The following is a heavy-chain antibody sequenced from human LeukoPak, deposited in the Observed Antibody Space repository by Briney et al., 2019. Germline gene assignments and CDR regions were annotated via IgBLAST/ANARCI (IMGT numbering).Heavy chain of an antibody. V-gene: IGHV1-18*01. CDR2: ISAYNGNT. D-gene: IGHD3-10*01. CDR1: GYTFTSYG. J-gene: IGHJ4*02. CDR3: ARMMVRGVISRPFDY. Sequence: GASVKVSCKASGYTFTSYGISWVRQAPGQGLEWMGWISAYNGNTNYAQKLQGRVTMTTDTSTSTAYMELRSLRSDDTAMYYCARMMVRGVISRPFDYWGQGTLVTVSS.